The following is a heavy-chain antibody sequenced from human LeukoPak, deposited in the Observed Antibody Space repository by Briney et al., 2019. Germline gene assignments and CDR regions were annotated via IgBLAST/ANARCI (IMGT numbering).Heavy chain of an antibody. Sequence: SETLSLTCAVYGGSFSGYYWSWIRQPPGKGLEWIGEINHSGSTNYNPSLKSRVTISVDTSKNQFSLKLSYVTAADTAVYYCARGGPSSAQRGGSCYGYYYYYYGMDVWGQGTTVTVSS. J-gene: IGHJ6*02. D-gene: IGHD2-15*01. CDR2: INHSGST. CDR1: GGSFSGYY. CDR3: ARGGPSSAQRGGSCYGYYYYYYGMDV. V-gene: IGHV4-34*01.